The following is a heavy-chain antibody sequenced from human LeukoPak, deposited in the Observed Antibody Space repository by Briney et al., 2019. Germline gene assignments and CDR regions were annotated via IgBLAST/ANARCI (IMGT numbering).Heavy chain of an antibody. Sequence: GGSLRLSCAASGFTFSGSAMSWVRQAPGEGLEWVSLISYSGANSYYTDSVRGRFTISRDNSKDTLFLQMNSLRAEDTAVYYCTRICGDYYCGMDAWGQGTTVTVSS. D-gene: IGHD4-17*01. J-gene: IGHJ6*02. V-gene: IGHV3-23*01. CDR1: GFTFSGSA. CDR2: ISYSGANS. CDR3: TRICGDYYCGMDA.